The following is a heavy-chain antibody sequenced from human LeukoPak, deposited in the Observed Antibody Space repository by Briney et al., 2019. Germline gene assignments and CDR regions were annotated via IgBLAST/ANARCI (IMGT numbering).Heavy chain of an antibody. D-gene: IGHD3-22*01. CDR2: MNPNSGNT. J-gene: IGHJ4*02. Sequence: ASVKVSCKASGYTFTSYDINWVRQATGQGLEWMGWMNPNSGNTGYAQKFQGRVTMTRNTSISTAYMELSSLRSEDTAVYYCARGTIPYYDSSGYYFDYWGQGTLVTVSS. CDR3: ARGTIPYYDSSGYYFDY. V-gene: IGHV1-8*01. CDR1: GYTFTSYD.